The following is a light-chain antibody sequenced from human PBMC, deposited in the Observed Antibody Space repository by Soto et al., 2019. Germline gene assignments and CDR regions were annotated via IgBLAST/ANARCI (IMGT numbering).Light chain of an antibody. CDR2: GNS. Sequence: QSALTQPPSVSGAPGQRVTISCTGSSSNIGAGYDVHWYQQLPGTAPKLLIYGNSNRPSGVPDRFSGSKSGTSASLAITGLQAEDEADYYRQSYDSSLSGSRVFGGGTKVTVL. V-gene: IGLV1-40*01. CDR1: SSNIGAGYD. CDR3: QSYDSSLSGSRV. J-gene: IGLJ2*01.